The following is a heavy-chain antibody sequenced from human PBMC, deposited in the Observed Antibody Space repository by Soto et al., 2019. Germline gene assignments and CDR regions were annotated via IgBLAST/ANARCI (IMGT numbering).Heavy chain of an antibody. D-gene: IGHD3-22*01. V-gene: IGHV1-46*01. CDR3: ARDPSQDYYDSSGYYYPRYYHYGMDV. J-gene: IGHJ6*02. CDR2: MNPSGGST. Sequence: ASVKVSCKASGYTFTSYYMHWVRQAPGQGLEWMGIMNPSGGSTSHAQKLQGRVTMTRDTSTSTVYMELSSLRSEDTAVYYCARDPSQDYYDSSGYYYPRYYHYGMDVWGQGTTVTVSS. CDR1: GYTFTSYY.